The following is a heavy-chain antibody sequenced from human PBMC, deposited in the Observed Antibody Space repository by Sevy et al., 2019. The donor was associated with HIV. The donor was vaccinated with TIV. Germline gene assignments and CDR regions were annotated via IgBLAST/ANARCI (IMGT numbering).Heavy chain of an antibody. CDR2: IGNDGSDK. V-gene: IGHV3-30*02. CDR3: AKDLAGPGRRYFDY. Sequence: GGSLRLSCTASGFTFSNFGMHWVRQVPGKGLEWVTFIGNDGSDKYYADSVKGRFTMSRADSKNTLYLQMDRLRAEDTAKYYCAKDLAGPGRRYFDYWGQGTLVTVSS. CDR1: GFTFSNFG. D-gene: IGHD6-13*01. J-gene: IGHJ4*02.